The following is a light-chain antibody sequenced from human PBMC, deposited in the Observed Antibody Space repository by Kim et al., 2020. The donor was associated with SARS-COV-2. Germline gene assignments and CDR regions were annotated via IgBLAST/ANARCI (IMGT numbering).Light chain of an antibody. J-gene: IGKJ1*01. CDR1: QNISSW. CDR3: QQYNNYLWT. CDR2: KAS. Sequence: ASVGDRVIITCRATQNISSWLAWYQQKSGRAPKILIYKASSLESGVPSRFSGSGSGTEFTLTISSLQPDDFATYYCQQYNNYLWTFGQGTKVDIK. V-gene: IGKV1-5*03.